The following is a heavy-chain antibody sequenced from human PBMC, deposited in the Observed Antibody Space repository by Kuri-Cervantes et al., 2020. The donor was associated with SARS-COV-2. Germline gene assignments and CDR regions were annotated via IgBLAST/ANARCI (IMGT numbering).Heavy chain of an antibody. J-gene: IGHJ6*02. D-gene: IGHD2-2*01. V-gene: IGHV3-11*05. CDR2: ISSSSSYT. CDR3: ASEYCSSTSCRDHGYYYYGMDV. CDR1: GFTFSDYY. Sequence: GESLKISCEASGFTFSDYYMSWIRQAPGKGLEWVSYISSSSSYTNYADSVKGRFTISRDNAKNSLYLQMNSLRAEDTAVYYCASEYCSSTSCRDHGYYYYGMDVWGQGTTVTVSS.